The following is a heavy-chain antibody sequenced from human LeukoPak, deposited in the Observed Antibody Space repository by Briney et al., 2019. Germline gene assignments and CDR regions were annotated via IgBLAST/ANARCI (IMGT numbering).Heavy chain of an antibody. D-gene: IGHD2-15*01. CDR3: VSVHCSGNFCYGDS. CDR2: ISYSGDT. J-gene: IGHJ4*02. CDR1: GGSLSSRGYY. V-gene: IGHV4-39*01. Sequence: SETLSLTCTVSGGSLSSRGYYWGWLRQPPGKGLEWFATISYSGDTYYNPSLKTQVTVSIDTSKNQFSLKLSSVTAADTAVYFCVSVHCSGNFCYGDSWGRGTLVIVSS.